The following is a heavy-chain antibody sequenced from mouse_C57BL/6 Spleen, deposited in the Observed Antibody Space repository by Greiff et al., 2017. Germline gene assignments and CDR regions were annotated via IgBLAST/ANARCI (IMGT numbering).Heavy chain of an antibody. CDR2: IYPGDGDT. Sequence: VKLQESGPELVKPGASVKISCKASGYAFSSSWMNWVKQRPGKGLEWIGRIYPGDGDTNYNVKFKGKATLTADKSSSTAYMQLSSLTSEDSAVYFCAREDYAMDYWGQGTSVTVSS. V-gene: IGHV1-82*01. CDR1: GYAFSSSW. J-gene: IGHJ4*01. CDR3: AREDYAMDY.